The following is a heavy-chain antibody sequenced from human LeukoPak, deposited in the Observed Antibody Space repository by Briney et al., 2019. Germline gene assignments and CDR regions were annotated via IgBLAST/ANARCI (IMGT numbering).Heavy chain of an antibody. CDR1: GFTFSDYY. D-gene: IGHD3-22*01. V-gene: IGHV3-11*05. Sequence: GGSLRLSCAASGFTFSDYYMSWLRQAPGKGLEWVSYISSSSSYTNYADSVKGRFTISRDNAKNSLYLQMNSLRAEDTAVYYCAREVVITKGWFDPWGQGTLVTDSS. CDR3: AREVVITKGWFDP. CDR2: ISSSSSYT. J-gene: IGHJ5*02.